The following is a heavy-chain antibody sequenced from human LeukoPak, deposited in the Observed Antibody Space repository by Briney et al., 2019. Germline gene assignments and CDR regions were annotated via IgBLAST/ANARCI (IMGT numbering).Heavy chain of an antibody. CDR2: INPTGGST. CDR1: GYTFGSYY. D-gene: IGHD6-13*01. CDR3: ASSESQQQLVD. J-gene: IGHJ4*02. V-gene: IGHV1-46*01. Sequence: ASVKVSCKASGYTFGSYYMHWVRQAPGQGLEWMGIINPTGGSTSYAQKFQGRVTMTRDTSTSTVYMEVNSLRSEDTAVYYCASSESQQQLVDWGQGTLVTVSS.